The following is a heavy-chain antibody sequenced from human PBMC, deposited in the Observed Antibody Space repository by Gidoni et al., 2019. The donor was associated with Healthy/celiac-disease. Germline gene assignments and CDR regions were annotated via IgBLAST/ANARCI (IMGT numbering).Heavy chain of an antibody. CDR2: ISWNRGSI. CDR1: GFTFDDYS. V-gene: IGHV3-9*01. D-gene: IGHD2-8*01. J-gene: IGHJ6*02. CDR3: AKDMLRGIVLMVYEAFGAGEGYGMDV. Sequence: EVQLVESGGGLVPPGRSLRLSCAASGFTFDDYSMHWVRQPPGKGLEWVSGISWNRGSIGYADSVKVRFTISRDNAKNSLYLQMNSLRAEDTALYYCAKDMLRGIVLMVYEAFGAGEGYGMDVWGQGTTVTVSS.